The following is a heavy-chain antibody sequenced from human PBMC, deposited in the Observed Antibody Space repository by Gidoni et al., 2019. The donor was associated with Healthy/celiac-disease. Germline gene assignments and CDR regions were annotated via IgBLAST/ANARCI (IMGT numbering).Heavy chain of an antibody. CDR2: ISSSSSYI. D-gene: IGHD2-15*01. CDR1: GFTFSSYS. J-gene: IGHJ4*02. Sequence: EVQLVESGGGLVKPGGSLSLSCAASGFTFSSYSMNWVRQAQGKGMEWVASISSSSSYIYYADSVKGRFTISRDNAKNSLYLQMNSLRAEDTAVYYCAREGCSGGSCYALGVWGQGTLVTVSS. CDR3: AREGCSGGSCYALGV. V-gene: IGHV3-21*01.